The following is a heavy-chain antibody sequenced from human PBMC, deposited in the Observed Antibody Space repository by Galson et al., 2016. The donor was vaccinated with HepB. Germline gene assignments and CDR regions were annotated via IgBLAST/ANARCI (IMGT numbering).Heavy chain of an antibody. Sequence: SVKVSCKASGYTFTSYGISWVRQAPGQGLEWMGWISAYNGNTNYAQKLQGRVTMTTDTSTSTAYMELRSLRSDDTAVYYCATRRRCSGGSCYLHYYYGMDVWGQGTTVTVSS. D-gene: IGHD2-15*01. J-gene: IGHJ6*02. CDR1: GYTFTSYG. V-gene: IGHV1-18*01. CDR3: ATRRRCSGGSCYLHYYYGMDV. CDR2: ISAYNGNT.